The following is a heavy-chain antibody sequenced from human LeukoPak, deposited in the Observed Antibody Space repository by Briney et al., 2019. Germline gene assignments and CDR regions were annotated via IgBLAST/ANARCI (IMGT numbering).Heavy chain of an antibody. CDR1: GFTFSTYS. J-gene: IGHJ4*02. CDR3: ARAVGIAAAAPFDY. Sequence: GGSLRLSCAASGFTFSTYSMNWVRQAPGKGLEWVSYISISSSTIYYADSVKGRFTISRDNAKNSLYLQMNSLRVEDTAVYYCARAVGIAAAAPFDYWGQGTLVTVSS. V-gene: IGHV3-48*04. CDR2: ISISSSTI. D-gene: IGHD6-13*01.